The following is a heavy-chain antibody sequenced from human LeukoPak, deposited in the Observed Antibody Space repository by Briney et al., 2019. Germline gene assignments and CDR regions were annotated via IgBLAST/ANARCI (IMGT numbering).Heavy chain of an antibody. V-gene: IGHV4-39*01. CDR2: IYYSGST. J-gene: IGHJ5*02. CDR3: ARHKVGGYHPVWWFDP. Sequence: PSETLSLTCTVSGGSISSSSYYWGWIRQPPGKGLEWIGSIYYSGSTYHNPSLKSRVTISVDTSKNQFSLKLSSVTAADTAVYYCARHKVGGYHPVWWFDPWGQGTLVTVSS. D-gene: IGHD3-22*01. CDR1: GGSISSSSYY.